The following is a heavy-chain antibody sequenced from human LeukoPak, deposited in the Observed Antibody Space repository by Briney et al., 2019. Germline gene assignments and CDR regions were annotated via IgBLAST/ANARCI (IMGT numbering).Heavy chain of an antibody. J-gene: IGHJ4*02. Sequence: SETLSLTCAVYGGPFSGYYWSWIRQPPGKGLEWIGEINHSGSTNYNPSLKSRVTISVDTSKNQFSLKLSSVTAADTAVYYCARGRNFWSGYLSAGREYYFDYWGQGTLVTVSS. D-gene: IGHD3-3*01. CDR3: ARGRNFWSGYLSAGREYYFDY. CDR2: INHSGST. CDR1: GGPFSGYY. V-gene: IGHV4-34*01.